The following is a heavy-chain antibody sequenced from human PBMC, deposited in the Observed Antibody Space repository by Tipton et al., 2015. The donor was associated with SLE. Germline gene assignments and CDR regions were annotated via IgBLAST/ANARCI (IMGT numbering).Heavy chain of an antibody. V-gene: IGHV4-34*01. CDR2: INHSGST. CDR1: GGSFSGYY. Sequence: TLSLTCAVYGGSFSGYYWSWIRQPPGKGLEWIGEINHSGSTNYNPSLKSRVTISVDTSKNQFSLKLSSVTAADTAVYYCARDGGLLWFGDRRYSFDYWGQGTRVTRSS. CDR3: ARDGGLLWFGDRRYSFDY. J-gene: IGHJ4*02. D-gene: IGHD3-10*01.